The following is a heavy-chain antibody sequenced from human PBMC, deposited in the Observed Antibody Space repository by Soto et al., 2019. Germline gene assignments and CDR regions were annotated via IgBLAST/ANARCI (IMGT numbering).Heavy chain of an antibody. CDR1: GGTFSSYA. CDR2: IIPIFGTA. D-gene: IGHD6-13*01. V-gene: IGHV1-69*01. J-gene: IGHJ6*02. Sequence: QVQLVQSGAEVKKPGSSVKVSCKASGGTFSSYAISWVRQAPGQGLEWMGGIIPIFGTANYAQKFQGRVTITADESTGTAYMELSSLRSEDTAVYYCARDGIGYGNNYYYYGMDVWGQGTTVTVSS. CDR3: ARDGIGYGNNYYYYGMDV.